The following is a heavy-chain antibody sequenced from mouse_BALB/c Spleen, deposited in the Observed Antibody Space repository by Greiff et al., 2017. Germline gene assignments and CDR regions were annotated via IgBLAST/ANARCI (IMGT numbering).Heavy chain of an antibody. CDR3: AREGAYYGNYDDAMDY. CDR1: GFNIKDTY. D-gene: IGHD2-10*01. J-gene: IGHJ4*01. Sequence: VQLQQSGAELVKPGASVKLSCTASGFNIKDTYMHWVKQRPEQGLEWIGRIDPANGNTKYDPKFQGKATITADTSSNTAYLQLSSLTSEDTAVYYCAREGAYYGNYDDAMDYWGQGTSVTVSS. V-gene: IGHV14-3*02. CDR2: IDPANGNT.